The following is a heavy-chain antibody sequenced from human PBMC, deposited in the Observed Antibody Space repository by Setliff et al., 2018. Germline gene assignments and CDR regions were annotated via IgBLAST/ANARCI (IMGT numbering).Heavy chain of an antibody. CDR1: GASISTTYYY. V-gene: IGHV4-39*07. D-gene: IGHD2-2*01. J-gene: IGHJ6*03. CDR3: AREGRSSTRGWYMDA. Sequence: SETLSLTCSVSGASISTTYYYWDWIRQSPEKGLEWIGTIYQNGITYYNPSVKSRVTISVDKSKNQFSLRLSSVTAADTAVYYCAREGRSSTRGWYMDAWGKGTSVTVSS. CDR2: IYQNGIT.